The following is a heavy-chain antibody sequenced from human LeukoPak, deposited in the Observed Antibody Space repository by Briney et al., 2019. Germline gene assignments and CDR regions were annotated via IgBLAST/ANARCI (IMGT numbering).Heavy chain of an antibody. Sequence: GGSLRLSCAASGFTFSDYYMSWIRQAPGKGLEWVSYISSSGSTIYYADSVKGRFTISRDNAKNSPYLQMNSLRAEDTAVYYCARERNYYDSSGYYSTYWGQGPLVTVSS. J-gene: IGHJ4*02. CDR2: ISSSGSTI. D-gene: IGHD3-22*01. CDR3: ARERNYYDSSGYYSTY. CDR1: GFTFSDYY. V-gene: IGHV3-11*01.